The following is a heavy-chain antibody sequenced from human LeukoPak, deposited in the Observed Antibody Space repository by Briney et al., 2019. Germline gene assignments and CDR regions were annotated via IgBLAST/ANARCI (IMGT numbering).Heavy chain of an antibody. CDR3: AKGGRGYSYGPYD. V-gene: IGHV3-23*01. Sequence: GGSLRLSCAASGFTFSSYAMSWVRQAPGKGLEWVSAISGSGGSTYYADSVKGRFTISRDNAKNSLYLQMNSLRAEDTALYYCAKGGRGYSYGPYDWGQGTLVTVSS. D-gene: IGHD5-18*01. J-gene: IGHJ4*02. CDR1: GFTFSSYA. CDR2: ISGSGGST.